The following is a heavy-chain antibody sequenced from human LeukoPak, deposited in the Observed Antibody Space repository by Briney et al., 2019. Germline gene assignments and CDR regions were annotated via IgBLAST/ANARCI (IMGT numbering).Heavy chain of an antibody. CDR2: IRGDGSER. CDR3: VREGPPQGRPWSGWNPFDF. V-gene: IGHV3-7*01. J-gene: IGHJ4*02. CDR1: GFTFNSYW. D-gene: IGHD3-3*01. Sequence: GGSLRLSCAASGFTFNSYWMTWVRQAPGKGLEWVANIRGDGSERFYVGYLKGRFTISRDNAKNSLYLQMNSLRVDDTAVYYCVREGPPQGRPWSGWNPFDFWGLGILVTVSS.